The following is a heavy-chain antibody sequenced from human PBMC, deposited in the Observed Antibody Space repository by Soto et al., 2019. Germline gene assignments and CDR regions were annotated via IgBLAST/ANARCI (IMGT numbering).Heavy chain of an antibody. J-gene: IGHJ4*02. Sequence: GTLYLTCTVSGGSMRSYFWSWFRRPPGGRLELIGCISYTGSADCSPSLKSRISMSVDTSKNQFSLKLNSVTAADTAVYYCLRSHGGYWGQGIQVTVSS. CDR1: GGSMRSYF. V-gene: IGHV4-59*03. CDR3: LRSHGGY. CDR2: ISYTGSA.